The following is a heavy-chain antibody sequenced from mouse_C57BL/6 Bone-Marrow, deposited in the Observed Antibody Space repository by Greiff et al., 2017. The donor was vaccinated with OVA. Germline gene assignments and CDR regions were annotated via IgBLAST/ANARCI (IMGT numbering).Heavy chain of an antibody. V-gene: IGHV1-81*01. CDR1: GYTFTSYG. D-gene: IGHD1-1*01. CDR3: AREGYYGSSWFAY. J-gene: IGHJ3*01. Sequence: VMLVESGAELARPGASVKLSCKASGYTFTSYGISWVKQRTGQGLEWIGEIYPRSGNTYYNEKFKGKATLTADKSSSTAYMELRSLTSEDSAVYFCAREGYYGSSWFAYWGQGTLVTVSA. CDR2: IYPRSGNT.